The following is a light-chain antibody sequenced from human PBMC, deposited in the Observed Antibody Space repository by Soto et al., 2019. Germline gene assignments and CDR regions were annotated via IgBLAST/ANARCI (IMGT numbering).Light chain of an antibody. V-gene: IGKV1-5*01. CDR2: DAS. CDR3: QQANTFPLT. Sequence: DIQMTQSPSTPSASVGDRVTITCRASQSLNNYLAWYQQKPGKAPKLLIYDASTLERGVPSRFSGTGSGTHFTLTISSLQPEDFATYYCQQANTFPLTFGQGTRLEIK. CDR1: QSLNNY. J-gene: IGKJ5*01.